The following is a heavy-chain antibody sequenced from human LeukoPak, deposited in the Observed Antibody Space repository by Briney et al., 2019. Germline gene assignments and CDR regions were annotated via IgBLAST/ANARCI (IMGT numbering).Heavy chain of an antibody. J-gene: IGHJ4*02. CDR3: ARAPMIPATNLDY. D-gene: IGHD5-24*01. Sequence: SVKVSCKASGYTFTGYYMHWVRQAPGQGLEWMGRIIPILGIANYAQKFQGRVTITADKSTSTAYMELSSLRSEDTAVYYCARAPMIPATNLDYWGQGTLVTVSS. CDR2: IIPILGIA. CDR1: GYTFTGYY. V-gene: IGHV1-69*04.